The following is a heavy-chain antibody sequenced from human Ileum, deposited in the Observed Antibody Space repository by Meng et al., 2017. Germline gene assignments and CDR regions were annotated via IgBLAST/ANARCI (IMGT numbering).Heavy chain of an antibody. D-gene: IGHD3-10*01. Sequence: QAQRQQWGAGLLKPSETLSLTCAVYGGSFSGYYWSWIRQPPGKGLEWIGEINHSGSTNYNPSLKSRVTISVDTSKNQFSLKLSSVTAADTAVYYCARGRGLIWFGEWIDPWGQGTLVTVSS. CDR1: GGSFSGYY. CDR2: INHSGST. CDR3: ARGRGLIWFGEWIDP. J-gene: IGHJ5*02. V-gene: IGHV4-34*01.